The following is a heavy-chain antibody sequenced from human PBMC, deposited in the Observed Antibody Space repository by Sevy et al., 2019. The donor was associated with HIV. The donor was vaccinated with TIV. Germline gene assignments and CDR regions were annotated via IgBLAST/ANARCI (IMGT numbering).Heavy chain of an antibody. CDR3: ARGVGGKNWFDP. Sequence: ASVKVSCKASGYTFTSFGITWVRQAPGQGLEWMGWISAYNGHTNYAQKVQGRVTMTTDRSTSTAYMELRSLRSDDTAIYYCARGVGGKNWFDPWGQGTLVTVSA. D-gene: IGHD3-16*01. CDR2: ISAYNGHT. J-gene: IGHJ5*02. CDR1: GYTFTSFG. V-gene: IGHV1-18*04.